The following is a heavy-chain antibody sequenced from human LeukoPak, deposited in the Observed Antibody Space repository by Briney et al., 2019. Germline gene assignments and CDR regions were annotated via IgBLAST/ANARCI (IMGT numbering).Heavy chain of an antibody. CDR2: INSDGSST. CDR3: AKDLRPDYYYVMDV. CDR1: GFTFSSYW. Sequence: PGGSLRLSCAASGFTFSSYWMHWVRQAPGKGLVWVSRINSDGSSTSYADSVKGRFTISRDNAKNSLYLQMNSLRAEDTALYYCAKDLRPDYYYVMDVWGQGTTVTVSS. D-gene: IGHD6-6*01. V-gene: IGHV3-74*01. J-gene: IGHJ6*02.